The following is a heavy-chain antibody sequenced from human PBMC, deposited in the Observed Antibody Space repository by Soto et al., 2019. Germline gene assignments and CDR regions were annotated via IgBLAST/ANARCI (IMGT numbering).Heavy chain of an antibody. D-gene: IGHD2-8*02. V-gene: IGHV3-30*04. CDR3: ARDDCTGGYCYVYYYYGMDV. CDR2: ISYDGENK. CDR1: GFTFSTYA. Sequence: QVQLVESGGGVVQPGRSLRLSCAASGFTFSTYAMHWVRQAPGKGLEWVAVISYDGENKYYADSVKGRFTISRDNSKNTLYLQMNSLRAEDTAVYYCARDDCTGGYCYVYYYYGMDVWGQGTTVTVSS. J-gene: IGHJ6*02.